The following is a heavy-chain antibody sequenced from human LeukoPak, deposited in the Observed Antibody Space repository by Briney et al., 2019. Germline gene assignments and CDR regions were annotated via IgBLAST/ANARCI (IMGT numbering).Heavy chain of an antibody. Sequence: GASVKVSCKASGYTFTSYGISWGRQAPGQGLEWMGWISAYNGNTNYAQKLQGRVTMTTDTSTSTAYMELRSLRSDDTAVYYCARDLPTRDYYDSSGYYRYWGQGTLVTVSS. CDR1: GYTFTSYG. V-gene: IGHV1-18*01. CDR2: ISAYNGNT. J-gene: IGHJ4*02. CDR3: ARDLPTRDYYDSSGYYRY. D-gene: IGHD3-22*01.